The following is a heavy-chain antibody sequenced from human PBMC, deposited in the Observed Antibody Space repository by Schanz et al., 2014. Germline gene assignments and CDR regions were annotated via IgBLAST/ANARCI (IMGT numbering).Heavy chain of an antibody. D-gene: IGHD5-18*01. CDR3: ARARGCNYGLFDY. CDR2: ISYSGST. CDR1: GGSISSGGYY. Sequence: QVQLQESGPGLVKPSQTLSLTCTVSGGSISSGGYYWDWIRLLPGKGLEWIGYISYSGSTSFNPSLKSRLTMSVDTSKNPFSLRLSSVTAADTAVYYCARARGCNYGLFDYWGLGTLVTVSS. V-gene: IGHV4-31*03. J-gene: IGHJ4*01.